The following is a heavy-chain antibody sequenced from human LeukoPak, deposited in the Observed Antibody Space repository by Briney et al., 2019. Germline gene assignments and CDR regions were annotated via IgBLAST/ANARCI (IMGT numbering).Heavy chain of an antibody. V-gene: IGHV4-34*01. Sequence: SETLSLTCAVYGGSFSGYYWSWIRQPPGKGLEWIGEINHSGSTNYNPSLKSRVTISVDTSKNQFSLKLSSVTAADTAVYYCARGVAAAGTPFDYWGQGTLVTVSS. D-gene: IGHD6-13*01. CDR3: ARGVAAAGTPFDY. CDR2: INHSGST. J-gene: IGHJ4*02. CDR1: GGSFSGYY.